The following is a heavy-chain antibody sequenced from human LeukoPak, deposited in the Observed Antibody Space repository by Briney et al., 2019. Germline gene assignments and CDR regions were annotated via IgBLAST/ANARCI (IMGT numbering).Heavy chain of an antibody. CDR2: IYYSGST. Sequence: SETLSLTCSVSGGSISGSGYYWGWIRQPPGEGLEWIGSIYYSGSTFYNPSLKSRVTISVDTSKNQFSLKLSSVTAADTAVYYCAKGGYLDYWGQGTLVTVSS. V-gene: IGHV4-39*01. CDR3: AKGGYLDY. J-gene: IGHJ4*02. D-gene: IGHD2-2*01. CDR1: GGSISGSGYY.